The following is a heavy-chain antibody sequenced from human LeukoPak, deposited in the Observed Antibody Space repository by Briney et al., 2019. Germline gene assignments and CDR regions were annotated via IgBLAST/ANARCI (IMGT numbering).Heavy chain of an antibody. CDR2: IYSGGST. J-gene: IGHJ3*02. CDR1: GFTFSSYS. CDR3: ARSLYYYDSSGYSDAFDI. Sequence: GGSLRLSCAASGFTFSSYSMNWVRQAPGKGLEWVSVIYSGGSTYYADSVKGRFTISRDNSKNTLYLQMNSLRAEDTAVYYCARSLYYYDSSGYSDAFDIWGQGTMVTVSS. V-gene: IGHV3-66*01. D-gene: IGHD3-22*01.